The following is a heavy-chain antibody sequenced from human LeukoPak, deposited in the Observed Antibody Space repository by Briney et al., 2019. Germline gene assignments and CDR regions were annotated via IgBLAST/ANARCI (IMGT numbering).Heavy chain of an antibody. J-gene: IGHJ4*02. V-gene: IGHV3-7*04. CDR2: IKPDGRET. CDR3: ARDYYASGSHDF. Sequence: GGSLRLSCAASGFTFSTYWMTWVRQAPGKGLEWVGNIKPDGRETYFADSVKGRFTISRDNARNSLYLQMNSLSAEDTALYHCARDYYASGSHDFWGQGTLVTVSS. CDR1: GFTFSTYW. D-gene: IGHD3-10*01.